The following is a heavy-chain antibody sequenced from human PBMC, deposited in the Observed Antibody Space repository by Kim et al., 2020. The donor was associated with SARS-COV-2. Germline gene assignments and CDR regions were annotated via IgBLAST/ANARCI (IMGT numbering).Heavy chain of an antibody. D-gene: IGHD2-15*01. J-gene: IGHJ4*02. V-gene: IGHV3-21*01. CDR2: SYI. Sequence: SYIYYADSLKGRFTISRDNAKNSLYLQMNSLRAEDTAVYYCARDRGYCSGWGQGTLVTVSS. CDR3: ARDRGYCSG.